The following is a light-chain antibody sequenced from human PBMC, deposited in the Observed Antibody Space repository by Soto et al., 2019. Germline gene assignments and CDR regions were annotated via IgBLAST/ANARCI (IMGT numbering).Light chain of an antibody. CDR3: QQRSNWFT. Sequence: EIVFTHSPCTLSLSPGERARLSCGASQSVSSSFLAWYQQKPGQAPRLLIYDASNRATGIPARFSGSGSGTDFTLTISSLEPEDFAVYYCQQRSNWFTFGQGTRLEI. CDR1: QSVSSSF. V-gene: IGKV3D-20*02. CDR2: DAS. J-gene: IGKJ5*01.